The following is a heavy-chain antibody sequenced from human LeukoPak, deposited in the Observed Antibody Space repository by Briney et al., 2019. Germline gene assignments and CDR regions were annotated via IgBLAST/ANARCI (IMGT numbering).Heavy chain of an antibody. V-gene: IGHV3-64D*06. D-gene: IGHD2-2*01. CDR2: ISSNGGST. CDR1: GFTFSSYA. CDR3: VKGDIVVVPAAFFDY. Sequence: GGSLRLSCSASGFTFSSYAMHWVRQAPGKGLEYASAISSNGGSTYYADSVKGRFTISRDNSKNTLYLQMSSLRAEDTAVYYCVKGDIVVVPAAFFDYWGQGTLVTVSS. J-gene: IGHJ4*02.